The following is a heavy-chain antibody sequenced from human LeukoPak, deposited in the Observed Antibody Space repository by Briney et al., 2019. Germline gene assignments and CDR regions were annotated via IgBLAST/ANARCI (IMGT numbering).Heavy chain of an antibody. CDR2: IKGSGGDP. Sequence: GGSLRLSCTASGFTFSTYAMGWVRQAPGKGLEWVSSIKGSGGDPFYADSVKGRFTISRDNSKNTLFLQLNSLRAEDSAVYYCARGGHDFNPFYWWGQGTLVTVSS. CDR1: GFTFSTYA. J-gene: IGHJ4*02. D-gene: IGHD2-21*02. V-gene: IGHV3-23*01. CDR3: ARGGHDFNPFYW.